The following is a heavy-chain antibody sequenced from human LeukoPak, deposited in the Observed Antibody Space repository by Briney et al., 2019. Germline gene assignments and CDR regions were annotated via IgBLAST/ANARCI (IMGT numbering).Heavy chain of an antibody. Sequence: SETLSLTCTVSGGSISIYYWSWIRQPPGKGLEWIGYIYDSGSTNYNPSLKSRVTISVDTSKNQFSLKLSSVTAADTAVYYCACLTTADAFDIRGQGTMVTVSS. CDR2: IYDSGST. D-gene: IGHD3-22*01. V-gene: IGHV4-59*01. J-gene: IGHJ3*02. CDR3: ACLTTADAFDI. CDR1: GGSISIYY.